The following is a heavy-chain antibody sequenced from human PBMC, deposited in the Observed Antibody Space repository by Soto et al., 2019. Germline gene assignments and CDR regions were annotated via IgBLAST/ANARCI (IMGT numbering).Heavy chain of an antibody. CDR1: GGFHSESY. CDR3: VRIRYQLPSSVLWLDP. Sequence: SETLSLTCAVYGGFHSESYWTWIRQPPGKGLEWIGEINHVGGTNYNPSLKSRVTMSVDTSQNQFSLRLISVTAADTAMYFCVRIRYQLPSSVLWLDPWGQGTPVTVSS. D-gene: IGHD3-16*01. V-gene: IGHV4-34*01. CDR2: INHVGGT. J-gene: IGHJ5*02.